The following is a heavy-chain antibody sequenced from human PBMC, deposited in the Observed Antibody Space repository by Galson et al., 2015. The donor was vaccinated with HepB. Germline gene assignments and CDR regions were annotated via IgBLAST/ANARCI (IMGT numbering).Heavy chain of an antibody. J-gene: IGHJ4*02. Sequence: SLRLSCAASGFTFGDHTMQWVRQVPGKGLEWISLISWDAVSTYYADSVKGRFAISRDKNKNSLYLQMNSLKTEDTAFYYCTRGSQSSGWYASDYWGQGTLVIVSS. CDR2: ISWDAVST. V-gene: IGHV3-43*01. CDR1: GFTFGDHT. D-gene: IGHD6-19*01. CDR3: TRGSQSSGWYASDY.